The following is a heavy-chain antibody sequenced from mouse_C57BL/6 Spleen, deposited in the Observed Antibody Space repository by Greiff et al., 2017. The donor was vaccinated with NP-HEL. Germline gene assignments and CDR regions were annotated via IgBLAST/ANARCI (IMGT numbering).Heavy chain of an antibody. V-gene: IGHV5-17*01. D-gene: IGHD1-1*01. CDR3: ARQAVVARKDFDY. J-gene: IGHJ2*01. CDR2: ISSGSSTI. Sequence: EVKLVESGGGLVKPGGSLKLSCAASGFTFSDYGMHWVRQAPEKGLEWVAYISSGSSTIYYADTVKGRFTISRDNAKNTLFLQMTSLRSEDTAMYYCARQAVVARKDFDYWGQGTTLTVSS. CDR1: GFTFSDYG.